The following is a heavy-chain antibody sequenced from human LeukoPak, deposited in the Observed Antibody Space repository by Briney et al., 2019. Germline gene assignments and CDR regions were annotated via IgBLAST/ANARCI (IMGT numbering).Heavy chain of an antibody. V-gene: IGHV1-18*04. CDR1: GYTFTSYY. CDR2: ISAYNGNT. D-gene: IGHD3-16*01. J-gene: IGHJ4*02. CDR3: ARVLRELHYFDY. Sequence: ASVKVSCKASGYTFTSYYMHWVRQAPGQGLEWMGWISAYNGNTNYAQKLQGRVTMTTDTSTSTAYMELRSLRSDDTAVYYCARVLRELHYFDYWGQGTLVTVSS.